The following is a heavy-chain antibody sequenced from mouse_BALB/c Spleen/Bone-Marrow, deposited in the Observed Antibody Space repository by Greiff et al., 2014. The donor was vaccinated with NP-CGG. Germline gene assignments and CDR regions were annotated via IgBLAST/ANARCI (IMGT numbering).Heavy chain of an antibody. CDR3: TRSRAYFRDWFAY. D-gene: IGHD2-14*01. CDR1: GHSFTGYN. J-gene: IGHJ3*01. Sequence: EVQLQQSGPELEKPGASVKISCKASGHSFTGYNMNWVKQSHGKSLEWIGNIDPYYGTTTFNQKFKDKATLTVDKSSSTAYMQLKSLTSEDPAVYYCTRSRAYFRDWFAYWGQGTLVTVSA. V-gene: IGHV1-39*01. CDR2: IDPYYGTT.